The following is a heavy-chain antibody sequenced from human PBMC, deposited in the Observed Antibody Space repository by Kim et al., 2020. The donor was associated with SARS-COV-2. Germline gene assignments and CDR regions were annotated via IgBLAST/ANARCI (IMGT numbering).Heavy chain of an antibody. CDR2: IYSSGIS. D-gene: IGHD2-15*01. CDR1: DDSLTDTSFY. Sequence: SETLSLTCTVSDDSLTDTSFYWGWIRQPPGTGLEWIGTIYSSGISPYKASLQSRLTMSVDTSKKQLSLRLNSVTAADTAVYYCARLTTTLVEVDGKGFGAADYWGQGTLVTVSS. CDR3: ARLTTTLVEVDGKGFGAADY. J-gene: IGHJ4*02. V-gene: IGHV4-39*01.